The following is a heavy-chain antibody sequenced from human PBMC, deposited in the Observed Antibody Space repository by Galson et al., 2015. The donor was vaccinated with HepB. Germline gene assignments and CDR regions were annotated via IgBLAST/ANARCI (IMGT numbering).Heavy chain of an antibody. J-gene: IGHJ6*03. V-gene: IGHV3-23*01. CDR1: GFIFSNDA. CDR3: ARSPRTVNDFWGGYGRGRERYYYYMDV. CDR2: ISGSSGSI. D-gene: IGHD3-3*01. Sequence: SLRLSCAASGFIFSNDAMNWVRQAPGKGLEWVSDISGSSGSIHYADSVKGRFTISRDNSKNTLYLQMNSLRAEDTAIYYCARSPRTVNDFWGGYGRGRERYYYYMDVWGKGTTVTVSS.